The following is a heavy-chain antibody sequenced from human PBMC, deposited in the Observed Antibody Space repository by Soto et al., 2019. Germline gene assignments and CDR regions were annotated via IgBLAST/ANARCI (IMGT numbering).Heavy chain of an antibody. CDR3: AGHNYYDSSGYYAPYAFDI. J-gene: IGHJ3*02. CDR2: FDPEDGET. D-gene: IGHD3-22*01. V-gene: IGHV1-24*01. Sequence: ASVKVSCKVSGYTLTELSMHWVRQAPGKGLEWMGGFDPEDGETIYAQKFQGRVTMTEDTSTDTAYMELSSLRSEDTAVYYCAGHNYYDSSGYYAPYAFDIWGQGTMVTVS. CDR1: GYTLTELS.